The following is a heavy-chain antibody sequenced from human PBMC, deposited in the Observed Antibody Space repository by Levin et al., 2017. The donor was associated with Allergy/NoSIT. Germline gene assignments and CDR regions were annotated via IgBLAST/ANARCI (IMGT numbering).Heavy chain of an antibody. Sequence: LSLTCATSGFTFSNYAMSWVRQAPGRGWEWVAAIVGSGDTTYYADSVKGRFTISRDNSKDTPFLQMNSLRAEDTAVYFCEKPLFAMVRKTSYFDHWGQGSLVTVSS. V-gene: IGHV3-23*01. CDR1: GFTFSNYA. CDR2: IVGSGDTT. CDR3: EKPLFAMVRKTSYFDH. D-gene: IGHD3-10*01. J-gene: IGHJ4*02.